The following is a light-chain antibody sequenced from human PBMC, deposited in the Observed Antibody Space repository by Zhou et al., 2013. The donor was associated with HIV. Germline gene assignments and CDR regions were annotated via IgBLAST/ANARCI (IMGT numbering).Light chain of an antibody. V-gene: IGKV3D-20*02. CDR2: GAS. CDR1: QSVSSSY. Sequence: IVLTQSPGTLSLSPGERATLSCRASQSVSSSYLAWYQQKPGQAPRLLIYGASTRATGIPDRFSGSGSGTDFTLTISSLEPEDFAIYYCQQRRNWPITFGQGTRLEIK. J-gene: IGKJ5*01. CDR3: QQRRNWPIT.